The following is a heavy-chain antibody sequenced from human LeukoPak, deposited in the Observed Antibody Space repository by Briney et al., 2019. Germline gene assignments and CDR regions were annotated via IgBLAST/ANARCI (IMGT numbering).Heavy chain of an antibody. J-gene: IGHJ4*02. CDR2: INPNSGGT. CDR1: GYTFTGYY. CDR3: ARDPRYCSGGSCYYFDY. D-gene: IGHD2-15*01. V-gene: IGHV1-2*02. Sequence: ASVKVSCKASGYTFTGYYMHRVRQAPGQGLEWMGWINPNSGGTNYAQKFQGRVTMTRDTSISTAYMELSRLRSDDTAVYYCARDPRYCSGGSCYYFDYWGQGTLVTVSS.